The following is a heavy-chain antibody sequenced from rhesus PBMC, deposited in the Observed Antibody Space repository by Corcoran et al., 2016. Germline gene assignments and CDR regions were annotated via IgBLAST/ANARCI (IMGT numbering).Heavy chain of an antibody. CDR2: INSGGGST. Sequence: EVRLVESGGGLVQPGGSLKLSCAASGFTFSSYGMSWVRQAPGKGLEWVSAINSGGGSTYYADSVKGRFTISRDNSKNTLSLQMNSLRAEDTAVYYCAKGAGYFDYWGQGVLVTVSS. CDR1: GFTFSSYG. CDR3: AKGAGYFDY. J-gene: IGHJ4*01. V-gene: IGHV3S5*01.